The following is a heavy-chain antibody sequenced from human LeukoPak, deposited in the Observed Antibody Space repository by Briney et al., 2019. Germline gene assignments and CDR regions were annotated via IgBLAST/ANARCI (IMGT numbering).Heavy chain of an antibody. CDR1: GFTFSSYS. CDR2: ISSSNTYI. Sequence: PGGSLRLSCAASGFTFSSYSMNWVRQAPGKGLEWVSSISSSNTYIYYADSVKGRFTISRDNAKNSLYLQMSSLRAEDTAVYYCAREGGHCSNGICSYFDYWGQGSLATVSS. V-gene: IGHV3-21*01. CDR3: AREGGHCSNGICSYFDY. D-gene: IGHD2-8*01. J-gene: IGHJ4*02.